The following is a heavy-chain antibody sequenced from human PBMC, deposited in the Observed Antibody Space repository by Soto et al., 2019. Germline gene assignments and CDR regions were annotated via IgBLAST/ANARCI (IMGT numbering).Heavy chain of an antibody. Sequence: PSETLSLTCTVSGGSISSSSYYWGWIRQPPGKGLEWIGSIYYSGSTNYSPSLKSRVTISVDTSKNQFSLKLSSVTAADTAVYYCARVSDILTGYSYYYYGMDVWGQGTTVTVSS. CDR1: GGSISSSSYY. D-gene: IGHD3-9*01. V-gene: IGHV4-39*07. CDR3: ARVSDILTGYSYYYYGMDV. J-gene: IGHJ6*02. CDR2: IYYSGST.